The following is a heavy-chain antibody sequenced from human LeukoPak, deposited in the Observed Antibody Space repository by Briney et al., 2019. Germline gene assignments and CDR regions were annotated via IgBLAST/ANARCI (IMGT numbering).Heavy chain of an antibody. D-gene: IGHD1-26*01. V-gene: IGHV3-48*01. CDR2: ISSSSRTI. CDR1: GFTFSSYN. CDR3: ARDKVGTGATHLDY. J-gene: IGHJ4*02. Sequence: GGSLRLSCAASGFTFSSYNMNWVRQVPGKGLEWVSYISSSSRTIYYADSVKGRFTISRGNAKNSLYLQMNSLRAEDTAVYYCARDKVGTGATHLDYWGQGALVTVSS.